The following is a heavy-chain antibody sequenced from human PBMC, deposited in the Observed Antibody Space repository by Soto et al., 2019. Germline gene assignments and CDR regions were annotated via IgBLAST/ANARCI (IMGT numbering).Heavy chain of an antibody. CDR3: GRRRFEMATIGPFDY. CDR1: GYTFSDYW. J-gene: IGHJ4*02. Sequence: GESLKISCKGSGYTFSDYWISWLRRMPGKGLEWMGRIDPNDSYTIYSPSFQGQVTISADKSISTAYLQWSSLKASDTAMYYCGRRRFEMATIGPFDYWGRGTLVAVSS. V-gene: IGHV5-10-1*04. D-gene: IGHD5-12*01. CDR2: IDPNDSYT.